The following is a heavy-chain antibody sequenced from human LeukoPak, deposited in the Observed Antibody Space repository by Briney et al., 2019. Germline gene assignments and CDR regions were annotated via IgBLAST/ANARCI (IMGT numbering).Heavy chain of an antibody. D-gene: IGHD3-22*01. CDR2: MYLSGTT. J-gene: IGHJ4*02. Sequence: SGTLSLTCTVSGDSINSLDLWSWVRQPPGKGLEWIGEMYLSGTTHSNPFVKSRVTISIDKSKNQFFLNLSSVTAADTAVYYCAGLVGRYSSGLYYYYFDYWGQGTLVTVSS. CDR1: GDSINSLDL. V-gene: IGHV4-4*02. CDR3: AGLVGRYSSGLYYYYFDY.